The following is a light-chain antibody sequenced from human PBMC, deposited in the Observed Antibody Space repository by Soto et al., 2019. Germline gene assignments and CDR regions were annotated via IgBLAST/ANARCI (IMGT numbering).Light chain of an antibody. CDR1: SSDVGSHNL. V-gene: IGLV2-23*01. J-gene: IGLJ1*01. Sequence: HSVLTQPASLSGSPGPSITISCTGTSSDVGSHNLVSWYQQFPGKAPKLIIFEASKRPSGVSNRFSGSKSGSTASLTISGLQAEDEADYYCCSNAAGSTYVFGSGTKVTVL. CDR2: EAS. CDR3: CSNAAGSTYV.